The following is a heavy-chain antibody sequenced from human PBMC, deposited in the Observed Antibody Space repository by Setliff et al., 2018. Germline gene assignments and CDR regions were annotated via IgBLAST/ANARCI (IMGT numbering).Heavy chain of an antibody. CDR3: ATGGGQYYDR. CDR1: GFTFSSYA. D-gene: IGHD3-16*01. J-gene: IGHJ2*01. Sequence: GGSLRLSCAASGFTFSSYAMHWVRQAPGKGLEYVSAISSNGGSTYYADSVKGRFTISRDNAENTLYLQMNSLRPDDTALYYCATGGGQYYDRWGRGTLVTVSS. V-gene: IGHV3-64*02. CDR2: ISSNGGST.